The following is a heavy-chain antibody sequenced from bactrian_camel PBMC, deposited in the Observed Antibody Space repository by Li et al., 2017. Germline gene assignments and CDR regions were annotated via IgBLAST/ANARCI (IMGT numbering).Heavy chain of an antibody. V-gene: IGHV3S40*01. CDR3: ASLADYDKYADFGY. CDR1: GFKFSGYD. J-gene: IGHJ6*01. CDR2: INSGGTTT. D-gene: IGHD4*01. Sequence: VQLVESGGGSVQVGGSLRLSCEAPGFKFSGYDQSWVRRAPGKGLEWVSTINSGGTTTYYADSVKGRFIISRDNAKNTVYLQMDSLKTEDTAVYYCASLADYDKYADFGYWGQGTQVTVS.